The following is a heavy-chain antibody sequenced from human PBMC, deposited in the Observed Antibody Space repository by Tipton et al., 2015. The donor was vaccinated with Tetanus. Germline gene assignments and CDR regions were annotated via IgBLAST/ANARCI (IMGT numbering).Heavy chain of an antibody. Sequence: QVQLVQSGAEVKKPGASVKVSCKASGYTFTSYDINWVRQATGQGLEWMGWMNPNSGNTGYAQKFQGRVTITADESTSTAYMELSSLRSEDTAVYYCAAWAYCGGDCYSPVAFDIWGQGTMVTVSS. D-gene: IGHD2-21*02. CDR1: GYTFTSYD. CDR3: AAWAYCGGDCYSPVAFDI. CDR2: MNPNSGNT. J-gene: IGHJ3*02. V-gene: IGHV1-8*01.